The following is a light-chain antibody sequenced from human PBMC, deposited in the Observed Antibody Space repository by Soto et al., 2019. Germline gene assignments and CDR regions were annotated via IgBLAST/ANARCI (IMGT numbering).Light chain of an antibody. CDR1: QSVSSSY. J-gene: IGKJ1*01. CDR2: GAS. Sequence: DIVWTQSPGTLSLSPGERATLSCRASQSVSSSYLAWYQQKPGQAPRLLIYGASSRATGIPDRFSGSGSGTDFTLTISRLEPEDFAVYYCQQYGSSPWTFGQGTKVDI. CDR3: QQYGSSPWT. V-gene: IGKV3-20*01.